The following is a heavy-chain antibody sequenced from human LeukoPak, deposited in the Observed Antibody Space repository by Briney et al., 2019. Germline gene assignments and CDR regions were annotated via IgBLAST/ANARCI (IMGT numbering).Heavy chain of an antibody. D-gene: IGHD3-16*01. J-gene: IGHJ5*02. CDR3: ARGGSAVNWFDP. V-gene: IGHV3-74*01. CDR2: INTDGNST. CDR1: GFTFSSYW. Sequence: GGSLRLSCAASGFTFSSYWMHWVRQAPGKGLVWVSRINTDGNSTSYADSVKGRFTISRDNAKNTLYLQMNSLRAEDTAVYYCARGGSAVNWFDPWGQGTLVTVSS.